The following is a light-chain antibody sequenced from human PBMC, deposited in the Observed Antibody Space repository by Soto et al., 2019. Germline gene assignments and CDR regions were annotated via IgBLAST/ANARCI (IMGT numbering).Light chain of an antibody. CDR1: QSISTW. CDR3: QQLNSYPIT. Sequence: DIQMTQSPSTLSASVGDRVTITCRASQSISTWLAWYQQKPGKAPKLLIYDASSLESGVPSRFSGSGSGTEFTLTISSLQPADFATYYCQQLNSYPITFGQGTRLEIK. V-gene: IGKV1-5*01. CDR2: DAS. J-gene: IGKJ5*01.